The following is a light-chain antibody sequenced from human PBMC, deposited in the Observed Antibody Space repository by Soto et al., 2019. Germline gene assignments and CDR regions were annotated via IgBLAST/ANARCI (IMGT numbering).Light chain of an antibody. CDR1: SSNIGSSY. Sequence: QSVLTQPPSASGTPGQRVTISCSGSSSNIGSSYVHWYQQLPGTAPKLLIYRNNQRPSGVPDRFSGSTSGTSASLAISGLRSEDEADYYCAAWDDSLSARVFGGGTKLTVL. V-gene: IGLV1-47*01. CDR3: AAWDDSLSARV. J-gene: IGLJ3*02. CDR2: RNN.